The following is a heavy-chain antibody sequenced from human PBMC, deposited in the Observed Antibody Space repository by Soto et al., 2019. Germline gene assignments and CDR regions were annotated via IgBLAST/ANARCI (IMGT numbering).Heavy chain of an antibody. J-gene: IGHJ6*02. CDR1: GGSISSYY. D-gene: IGHD3-22*01. Sequence: QVQLQESGPGLVKPSETLSLTCTVSGGSISSYYWSWIRQPPGKGLEWIGYIYNSGSTNYNPSLRSRGTISIDTSKNQFSLKVNPVTAADTALYYCARAFEYHDSSGYSRPFGMDVWGQGTTVTVSS. V-gene: IGHV4-59*01. CDR3: ARAFEYHDSSGYSRPFGMDV. CDR2: IYNSGST.